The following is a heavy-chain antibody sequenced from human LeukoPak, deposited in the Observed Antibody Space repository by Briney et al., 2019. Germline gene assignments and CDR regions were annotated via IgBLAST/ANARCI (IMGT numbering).Heavy chain of an antibody. D-gene: IGHD3-3*01. CDR3: ARGDFWSGSIDY. CDR2: IYYSGST. J-gene: IGHJ4*02. CDR1: GGSISSGDYY. Sequence: MPSETLSLTCTVSGGSISSGDYYWSWIHQPPGKGLEWIGYIYYSGSTYYNPSLKSRVTISVDTSKNQFSLKLSSVTAADTAVYYCARGDFWSGSIDYWGQGTLVTVSS. V-gene: IGHV4-30-4*08.